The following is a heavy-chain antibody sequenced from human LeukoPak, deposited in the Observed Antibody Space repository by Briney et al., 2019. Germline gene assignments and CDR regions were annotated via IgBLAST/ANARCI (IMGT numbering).Heavy chain of an antibody. V-gene: IGHV1-8*03. CDR1: GYTFTSYD. J-gene: IGHJ3*02. Sequence: GASVKVSCKASGYTFTSYDINWVRQATGQGLEWMGWMNPNSGNTGYAQKFQGRVTITRNTSISTAYMELSSLRSEDTAVYYCARSYYDFWGGYYAFDIWGQGTMVTVSS. D-gene: IGHD3-3*01. CDR3: ARSYYDFWGGYYAFDI. CDR2: MNPNSGNT.